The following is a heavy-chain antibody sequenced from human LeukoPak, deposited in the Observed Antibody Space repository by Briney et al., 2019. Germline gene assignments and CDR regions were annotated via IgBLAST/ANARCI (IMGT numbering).Heavy chain of an antibody. CDR1: GGSISSSSYY. CDR2: IFYDGTT. D-gene: IGHD3-3*01. V-gene: IGHV4-39*07. CDR3: ARVDFWGGYYDY. Sequence: SETLSLTCTVSGGSISSSSYYWGWIRQPPGKGLEWIGNIFYDGTTYKNPSLKSRVTISVDTSENQFSLRLRSVTAADTAVYYCARVDFWGGYYDYWGQGTPVIVSS. J-gene: IGHJ4*02.